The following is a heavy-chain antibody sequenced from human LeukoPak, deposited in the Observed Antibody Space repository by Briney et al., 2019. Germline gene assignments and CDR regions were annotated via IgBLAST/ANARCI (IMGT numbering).Heavy chain of an antibody. CDR2: ISYDGSNK. D-gene: IGHD3-10*01. J-gene: IGHJ3*02. CDR1: GFTFSSYG. V-gene: IGHV3-30*03. Sequence: PGGSLGLSCAASGFTFSSYGMHWVRQAPGKGLEWVAVISYDGSNKYYADSVKGRFTISRDNSKNTLYLQMNSLRAEDTAVYYCARGYGSGNYDAFDIWGQGTMVTVSS. CDR3: ARGYGSGNYDAFDI.